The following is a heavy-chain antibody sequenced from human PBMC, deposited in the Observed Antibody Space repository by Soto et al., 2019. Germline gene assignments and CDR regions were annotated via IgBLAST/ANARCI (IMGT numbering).Heavy chain of an antibody. CDR3: AISYDSPGGP. D-gene: IGHD3-3*01. V-gene: IGHV3-7*01. J-gene: IGHJ5*02. Sequence: GGSQRLSCAASGFTFSSQWMSWVRQTPGKGLEWVANIKGDGSAKFYVDSVRGRFTISRDNAKNSLYLQMNSLRVEDTAVYYCAISYDSPGGPWGQGTLVTVSS. CDR2: IKGDGSAK. CDR1: GFTFSSQW.